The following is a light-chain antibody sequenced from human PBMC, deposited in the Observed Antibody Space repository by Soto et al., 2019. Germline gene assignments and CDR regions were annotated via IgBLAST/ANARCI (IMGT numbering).Light chain of an antibody. CDR1: QTIDGW. V-gene: IGKV1-5*03. J-gene: IGKJ1*01. Sequence: DIQMTPSPSPLSASAGGRVTITRRASQTIDGWLAWYQQRPGKAPSLLIHKASTLASGVPSRFSGSGSGTEFTLTISSLQSDDFATYYCQQYNIYSGTFGQGTRVDIK. CDR3: QQYNIYSGT. CDR2: KAS.